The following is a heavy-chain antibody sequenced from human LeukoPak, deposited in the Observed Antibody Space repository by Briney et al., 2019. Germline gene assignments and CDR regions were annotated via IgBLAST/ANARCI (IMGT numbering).Heavy chain of an antibody. CDR1: GDSVRGFY. D-gene: IGHD6-19*01. Sequence: SETLCLTCSVSGDSVRGFYWSWIRQPAGKGLEWIGRIYTSGNTRDTSTKYNPSLRSRVSMSVDTSKNQFSLKLRSVTAADTAIYYCAIDTFSSGWWDYSDYWGQGILVTVSS. CDR2: IYTSGNT. CDR3: AIDTFSSGWWDYSDY. V-gene: IGHV4-4*07. J-gene: IGHJ4*02.